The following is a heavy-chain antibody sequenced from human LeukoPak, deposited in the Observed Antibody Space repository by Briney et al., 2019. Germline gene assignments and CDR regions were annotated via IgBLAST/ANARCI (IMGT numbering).Heavy chain of an antibody. J-gene: IGHJ2*01. V-gene: IGHV4-59*01. Sequence: KPSETLSLTCTVSGDPINSYYWSWIRQPPGKGLEWIGHIYYSGSTNYNPSLKSRVTISIDTSKNQFSLKLSSVTAADTAVYYCARTAYARFLDLWGRGTLVTVSS. CDR2: IYYSGST. CDR1: GDPINSYY. CDR3: ARTAYARFLDL. D-gene: IGHD2-21*01.